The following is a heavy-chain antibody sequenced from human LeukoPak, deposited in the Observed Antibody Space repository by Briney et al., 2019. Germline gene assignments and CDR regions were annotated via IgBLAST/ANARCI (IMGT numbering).Heavy chain of an antibody. CDR2: MNPNSGNT. J-gene: IGHJ5*02. CDR3: ARERTRRYNWFDP. CDR1: GYTFTSYD. V-gene: IGHV1-8*03. Sequence: ASVKVSCKASGYTFTSYDINWVRQATGQGLEWMGWMNPNSGNTGYAQKFRGRVTITRNTSISTAYMELSSLRSEDTAVYYCARERTRRYNWFDPWGQGTLVTVSS.